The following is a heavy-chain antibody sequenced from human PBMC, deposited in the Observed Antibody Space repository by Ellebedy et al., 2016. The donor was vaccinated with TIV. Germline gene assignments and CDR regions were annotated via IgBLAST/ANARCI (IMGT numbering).Heavy chain of an antibody. D-gene: IGHD3-10*01. CDR3: ARLSFPYGAGTVVGYFDF. CDR2: IYPTDSDT. V-gene: IGHV5-51*01. J-gene: IGHJ4*02. Sequence: GGSLRLSCQGSGYDFTTYWIGWVRQMPGKGLEWMGIIYPTDSDTRYSPSFQGQVTISADKSNTTAYLQLSSLKASDTAIYYCARLSFPYGAGTVVGYFDFWGQGTLVSVSS. CDR1: GYDFTTYW.